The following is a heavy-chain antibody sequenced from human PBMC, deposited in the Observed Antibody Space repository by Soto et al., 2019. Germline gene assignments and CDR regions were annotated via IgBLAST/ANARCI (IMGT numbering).Heavy chain of an antibody. J-gene: IGHJ4*02. Sequence: SETLSLTCTVSGGSISSYYWSWIRQPPGKGLEWIGYIYYSGSTNYNPSLKNRVTISVDTSKNQFSLKLSSVTAADTAVYYCAREIAGHYFDYWGQGTLVTVSS. CDR3: AREIAGHYFDY. CDR1: GGSISSYY. D-gene: IGHD6-13*01. V-gene: IGHV4-59*01. CDR2: IYYSGST.